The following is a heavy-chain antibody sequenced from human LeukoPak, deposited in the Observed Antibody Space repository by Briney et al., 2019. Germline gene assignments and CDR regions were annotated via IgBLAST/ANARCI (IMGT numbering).Heavy chain of an antibody. CDR2: FYPGGST. J-gene: IGHJ4*02. Sequence: SETLSLTCSVSGDSLSSSTDYWGWIRQPPGKGLQWIGSFYPGGSTYYNPSLKRRVTLSVDTSKNQFSLKVSSVTAADTAFYYCARHPSSSGLYYFDYWGQGTLVTVSS. CDR1: GDSLSSSTDY. V-gene: IGHV4-39*01. CDR3: ARHPSSSGLYYFDY. D-gene: IGHD6-19*01.